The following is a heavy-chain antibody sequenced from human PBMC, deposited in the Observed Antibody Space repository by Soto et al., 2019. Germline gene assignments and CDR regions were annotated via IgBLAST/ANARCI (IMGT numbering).Heavy chain of an antibody. CDR1: GGSISSGGYY. Sequence: LSLTCTVSGGSISSGGYYWSWIRQHPGKGLEWIGYIYYSGSTYYNPSLKSRVTISVDTSKNQFSLKLSSVTAADTAVYYCASVGYCSGGSCYGYDYWGQGTLVTVSS. J-gene: IGHJ4*02. V-gene: IGHV4-31*03. CDR2: IYYSGST. D-gene: IGHD2-15*01. CDR3: ASVGYCSGGSCYGYDY.